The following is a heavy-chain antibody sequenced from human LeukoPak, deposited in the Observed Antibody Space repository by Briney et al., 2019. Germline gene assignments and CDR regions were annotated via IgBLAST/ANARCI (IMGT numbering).Heavy chain of an antibody. J-gene: IGHJ4*02. V-gene: IGHV3-23*01. D-gene: IGHD1-14*01. CDR3: AKLHNLNCDY. CDR1: GFTFSNYA. Sequence: GGSLRLSCAASGFTFSNYAMSWVRQAPGKGLEWVSTISGSGGSTYYADSVKGRFTISRDSSKNTLYLQMNNLRPEDTAVYYCAKLHNLNCDYWGLGTLVTVSS. CDR2: ISGSGGST.